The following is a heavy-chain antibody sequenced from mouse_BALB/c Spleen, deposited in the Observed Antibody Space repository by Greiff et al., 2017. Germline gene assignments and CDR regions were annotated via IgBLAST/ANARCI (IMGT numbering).Heavy chain of an antibody. J-gene: IGHJ4*01. Sequence: EVKLMESGAELVKPGASVKLSCTASGFNIKDTYMHWVKQRPEQGLEWIGRIDPANGNTKYDPKFQGKATITADTSSNTAYLQLSSLTSEDTAVYYCARITAYAMDYWGQGTSVTVAS. CDR3: ARITAYAMDY. D-gene: IGHD2-4*01. CDR1: GFNIKDTY. V-gene: IGHV14-3*02. CDR2: IDPANGNT.